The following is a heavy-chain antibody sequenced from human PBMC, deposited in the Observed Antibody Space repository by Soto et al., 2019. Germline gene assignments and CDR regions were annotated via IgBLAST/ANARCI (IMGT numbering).Heavy chain of an antibody. D-gene: IGHD2-21*02. CDR3: ARDLEYCGGDCYPL. CDR1: GFTFSSYS. V-gene: IGHV3-48*02. J-gene: IGHJ3*01. Sequence: EVPLVESGGGLVQPGGSLRLSCAASGFTFSSYSMNWVRQAPGKGLEWVSYISSSSSTIYYADSVKGRFTISRDNAKNSLYLQMNSLRDEDTAVYYCARDLEYCGGDCYPLWGQGTMVTVSS. CDR2: ISSSSSTI.